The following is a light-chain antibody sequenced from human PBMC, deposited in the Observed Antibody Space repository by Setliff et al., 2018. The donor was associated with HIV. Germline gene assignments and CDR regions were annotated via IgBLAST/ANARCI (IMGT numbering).Light chain of an antibody. V-gene: IGLV2-23*01. CDR1: SSDVGNYNF. J-gene: IGLJ3*02. CDR2: EGS. CDR3: CSYAGSDTWV. Sequence: QSVLTQPASVSGSPGQWITISCTGTSSDVGNYNFVSWYQQYPGKAPKFIIYEGSKRPSGVSNRFSGSKSGNTASLTISGLQAEDEADYYCCSYAGSDTWVFGGGTQLTVL.